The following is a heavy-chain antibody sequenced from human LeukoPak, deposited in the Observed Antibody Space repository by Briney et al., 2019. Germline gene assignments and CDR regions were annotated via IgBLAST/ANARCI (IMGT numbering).Heavy chain of an antibody. Sequence: GGSLRLSCAASGFPFSSYGMHWVRQAPGKGLEWVAFIRYDGSNKYYADSVKGRFTISRDNSKNTLYLQMNSLRAEDTAVYYCAKDPRYYDSSGYPYYFDYWGQGTLVTVSS. CDR1: GFPFSSYG. CDR3: AKDPRYYDSSGYPYYFDY. CDR2: IRYDGSNK. D-gene: IGHD3-22*01. V-gene: IGHV3-30*02. J-gene: IGHJ4*02.